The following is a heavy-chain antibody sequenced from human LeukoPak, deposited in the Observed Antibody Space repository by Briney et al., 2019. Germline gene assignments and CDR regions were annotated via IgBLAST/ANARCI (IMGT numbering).Heavy chain of an antibody. CDR3: AKWVEEWFPSYHYHMDI. CDR1: GFTLNTYA. CDR2: ISGGAGGT. J-gene: IGHJ6*03. D-gene: IGHD3-3*01. Sequence: PGGSLRLSCAVSGFTLNTYAMSWVRQAPGKGLEWVSSISGGAGGTYYADPVKGRLTISRDNSKNTLYLQMNSLRVEDTAVYYCAKWVEEWFPSYHYHMDIWGKGTTVTVSS. V-gene: IGHV3-23*01.